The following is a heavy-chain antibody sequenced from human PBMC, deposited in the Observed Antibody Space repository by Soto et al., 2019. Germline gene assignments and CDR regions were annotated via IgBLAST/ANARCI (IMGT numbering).Heavy chain of an antibody. CDR1: GFTFSNYG. Sequence: GGSLRLSCAASGFTFSNYGMHWVRQAPGKGLEWVALLWLDGRAKCYGASVTGRFPLSRDNSKNTVYLQMNSLRAEDTAGYYCARLYCCSASCYSVGAFDIRGQGTMVTVSS. V-gene: IGHV3-33*03. J-gene: IGHJ3*02. D-gene: IGHD2-2*01. CDR2: LWLDGRAK. CDR3: ARLYCCSASCYSVGAFDI.